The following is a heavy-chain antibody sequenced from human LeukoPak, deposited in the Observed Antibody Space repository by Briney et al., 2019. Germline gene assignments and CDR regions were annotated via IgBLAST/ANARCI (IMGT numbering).Heavy chain of an antibody. CDR1: GFPFSSYW. CDR3: AREGRNYEIDP. CDR2: ISYDGSNK. V-gene: IGHV3-30*03. Sequence: GSLRLPFAASGFPFSSYWVSWVRQAPGKGPEWVAVISYDGSNKYYADSVKGRFTISRDNAKNSLYLQMNSLRAEDTAVYYCAREGRNYEIDPWGQGTLVTVSS. J-gene: IGHJ5*02. D-gene: IGHD3-3*01.